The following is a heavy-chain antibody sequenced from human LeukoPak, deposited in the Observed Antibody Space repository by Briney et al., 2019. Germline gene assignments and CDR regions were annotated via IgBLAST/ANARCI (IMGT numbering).Heavy chain of an antibody. V-gene: IGHV4-34*12. Sequence: SETLSLTCAVFGGSFSGHYWSWIRQPPGKGLEWIGELLDGGSTNYNPSLKSRVTISVDTSTNQFSLNLTSVTAADTAVYYCARYDSRAYYALDYWGQGTLVTVSS. D-gene: IGHD3-22*01. CDR2: LLDGGST. CDR3: ARYDSRAYYALDY. J-gene: IGHJ4*02. CDR1: GGSFSGHY.